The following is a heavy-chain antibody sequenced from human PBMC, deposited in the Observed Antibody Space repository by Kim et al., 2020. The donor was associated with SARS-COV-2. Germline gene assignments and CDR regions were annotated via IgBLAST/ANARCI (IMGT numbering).Heavy chain of an antibody. CDR1: GFTFSDYY. D-gene: IGHD1-26*01. CDR2: ISSSSSYT. CDR3: ARAWELLIDHYYYGMDV. J-gene: IGHJ6*02. Sequence: GGSLRLSCAASGFTFSDYYMSWIRQAPGKGLEWVSYISSSSSYTNYADSVKGRFTISRDNAKNSLYLQMNSLRAEDTAVYYCARAWELLIDHYYYGMDVWVQGTTVTVSS. V-gene: IGHV3-11*05.